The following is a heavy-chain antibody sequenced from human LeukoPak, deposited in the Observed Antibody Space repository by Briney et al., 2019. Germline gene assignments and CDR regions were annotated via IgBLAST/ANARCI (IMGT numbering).Heavy chain of an antibody. Sequence: SVKVSCKASGGTLSSYAISWVRQAPGQGLEWMGRIIPIFGTANYAQKFQGRVTITTDESTSTAYMELSSLRSEDTAVYYCARGGWYYYGSGSSNWFDPWGQGTLVTVSS. V-gene: IGHV1-69*05. CDR2: IIPIFGTA. J-gene: IGHJ5*02. CDR3: ARGGWYYYGSGSSNWFDP. D-gene: IGHD3-10*01. CDR1: GGTLSSYA.